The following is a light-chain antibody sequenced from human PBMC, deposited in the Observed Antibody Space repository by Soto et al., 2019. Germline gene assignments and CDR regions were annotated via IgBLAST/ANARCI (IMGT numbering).Light chain of an antibody. CDR1: QSIGDS. CDR3: QQYNGYSRT. V-gene: IGKV1-5*01. J-gene: IGKJ1*01. CDR2: DVS. Sequence: DIQLTQSHCTLSASVGDRVTLTCLASQSIGDSLAWYQQKPGKAPYLLISDVSSLERGVPSRFSGSGSGTEFTLTISSMQPDDFATFYCQQYNGYSRTFGQGTKVDI.